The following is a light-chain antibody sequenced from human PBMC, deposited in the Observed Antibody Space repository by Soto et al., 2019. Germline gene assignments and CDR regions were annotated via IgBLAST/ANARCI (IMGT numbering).Light chain of an antibody. CDR1: KLGDKY. Sequence: SSELSQPPSVSVSPGQTATIACSGEKLGDKYAYWYQQKPGRSPVLVIYQDDQRPSGIPERFSGSNSGDTATLTISGTQTMDEADYYCQAWDSSTDVVFGGGTKLTVL. CDR3: QAWDSSTDVV. J-gene: IGLJ2*01. CDR2: QDD. V-gene: IGLV3-1*01.